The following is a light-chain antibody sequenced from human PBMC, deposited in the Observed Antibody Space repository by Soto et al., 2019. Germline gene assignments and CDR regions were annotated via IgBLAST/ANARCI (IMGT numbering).Light chain of an antibody. CDR1: QSVLYSSNSKNY. V-gene: IGKV4-1*01. CDR3: QQYYSAPWT. Sequence: DILMTQSADSLAVSLGERSTINCKSSQSVLYSSNSKNYLAWYQQKTGQPPKLLIYWSSARESGVPDRFSGSGSGTDFTLTISSLQAEDVAVYYCQQYYSAPWTFGQGTRLEVK. CDR2: WSS. J-gene: IGKJ1*01.